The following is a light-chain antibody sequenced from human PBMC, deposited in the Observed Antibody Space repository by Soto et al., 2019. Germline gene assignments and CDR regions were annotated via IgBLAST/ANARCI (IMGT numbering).Light chain of an antibody. CDR3: HQYAYSPPLS. Sequence: DIVLTQSPGTLSLSPGERATLSCRASQSLGTDYLAWYQQKPGQAPRLLSYDASRRATGIPVRFSGSGSGASCTLTISTLEPEVFAVYYCHQYAYSPPLSFGQGTKLEIK. CDR2: DAS. J-gene: IGKJ2*03. CDR1: QSLGTDY. V-gene: IGKV3-20*01.